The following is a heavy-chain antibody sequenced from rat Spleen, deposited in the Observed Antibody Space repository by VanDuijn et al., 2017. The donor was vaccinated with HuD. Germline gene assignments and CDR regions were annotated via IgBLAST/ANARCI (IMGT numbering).Heavy chain of an antibody. CDR3: ARSEGVHYNLPFAS. CDR2: INNAGRT. J-gene: IGHJ3*01. Sequence: EVQLQESGPGLVKPSQSLSLTCSVTGHSITSSYRWNWIRKFPGNKLEWMGYINNAGRTNYNPSLKSRISITRDTSRNQFFLQVNSVTAEDTSTYYCARSEGVHYNLPFASWGQGTLVTVSS. D-gene: IGHD1-11*01. CDR1: GHSITSSYR. V-gene: IGHV3-3*01.